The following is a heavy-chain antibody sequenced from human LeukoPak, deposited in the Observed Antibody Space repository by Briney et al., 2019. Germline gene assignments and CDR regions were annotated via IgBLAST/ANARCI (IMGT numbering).Heavy chain of an antibody. CDR1: GYSISSGYY. J-gene: IGHJ6*03. V-gene: IGHV4-38-2*02. Sequence: PSETLSLTCTVSGYSISSGYYWGWLRQPPGRGLEWIGTIYHSGSTYYNPSLKSRVTISVDTSKNQFSLRLTSVTAADTAVYYCARGSSSWLDYYIDVWAKGTTVTVSS. CDR3: ARGSSSWLDYYIDV. D-gene: IGHD6-13*01. CDR2: IYHSGST.